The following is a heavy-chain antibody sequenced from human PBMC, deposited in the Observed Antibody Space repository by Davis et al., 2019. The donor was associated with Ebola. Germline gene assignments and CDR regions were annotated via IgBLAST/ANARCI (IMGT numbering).Heavy chain of an antibody. CDR3: ARDRKTGRGYSYGLDY. CDR1: GGTFSSYA. D-gene: IGHD5-18*01. V-gene: IGHV1-69*04. J-gene: IGHJ4*02. Sequence: AASVKVSCKASGGTFSSYAISWVRQAPGQGLEWMGRIIPILGIANYAQKFQGRVTITADKSTSTAYMELSSLRSEDTAVYYCARDRKTGRGYSYGLDYWGQGTLVTVSS. CDR2: IIPILGIA.